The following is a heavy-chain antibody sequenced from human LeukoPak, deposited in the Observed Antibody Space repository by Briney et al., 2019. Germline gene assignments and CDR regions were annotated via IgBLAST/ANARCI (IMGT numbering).Heavy chain of an antibody. CDR1: GFTFDDYA. D-gene: IGHD3-22*01. CDR2: ISWNSGSI. V-gene: IGHV3-9*01. CDR3: ARDLSYYDSSGYYYYYFDY. J-gene: IGHJ4*02. Sequence: PGGSLRLSCAASGFTFDDYAMHWVRQAPGKGLEWVSGISWNSGSIGYADSVKGRFTISRDNAKNSLYLQMNSLRAEDTAVYYCARDLSYYDSSGYYYYYFDYWGQGTLVTVSS.